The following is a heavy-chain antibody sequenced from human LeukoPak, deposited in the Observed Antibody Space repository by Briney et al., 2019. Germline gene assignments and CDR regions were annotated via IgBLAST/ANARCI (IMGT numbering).Heavy chain of an antibody. CDR3: ARYGDGWFDP. Sequence: GGSLRLSCAASGFTLSSSWMHWVRQVPGKGLVWVSRINSGGDITNYAGSVKGRFTISRDNAKSTVYLQMNTLSVEDTAVYYCARYGDGWFDPWGQGTLVTVSS. D-gene: IGHD4-17*01. J-gene: IGHJ5*02. V-gene: IGHV3-74*01. CDR2: INSGGDIT. CDR1: GFTLSSSW.